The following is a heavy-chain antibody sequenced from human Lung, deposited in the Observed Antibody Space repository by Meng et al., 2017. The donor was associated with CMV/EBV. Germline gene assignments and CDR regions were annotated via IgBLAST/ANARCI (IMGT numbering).Heavy chain of an antibody. V-gene: IGHV3-48*03. Sequence: GGSLRLSCAASGFTFSSYEMNWVRQAPGKGLEWVSYISSSGSTIYYADSVKGRFTISRDNAKNSLYLQMNSLRAEDTAVYYCARDIVSIFGVAKPYYYYYYGMDVWGQGTTVXVSS. CDR3: ARDIVSIFGVAKPYYYYYYGMDV. CDR1: GFTFSSYE. D-gene: IGHD3-3*01. J-gene: IGHJ6*02. CDR2: ISSSGSTI.